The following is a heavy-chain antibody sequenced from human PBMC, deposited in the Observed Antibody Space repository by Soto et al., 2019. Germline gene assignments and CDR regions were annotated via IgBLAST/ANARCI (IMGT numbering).Heavy chain of an antibody. CDR2: IYNSASS. CDR3: ARGSQRTWFDS. Sequence: QVQLRESGPGLVKPSQTLSLTCTVSGGSTSSGGYYWNWIRQHPGKGLEWIGYIYNSASSYYNPSLKSRVTIFIDTSKNQFSLKLSSVTAADTAVYYCARGSQRTWFDSWGQGTQVTVSS. V-gene: IGHV4-31*03. J-gene: IGHJ5*01. CDR1: GGSTSSGGYY.